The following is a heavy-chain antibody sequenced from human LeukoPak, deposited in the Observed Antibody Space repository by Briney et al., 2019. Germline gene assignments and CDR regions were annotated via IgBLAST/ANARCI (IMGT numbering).Heavy chain of an antibody. D-gene: IGHD3-16*01. CDR3: ARRAKGVLHKAYYMDV. CDR1: GFTFSDYY. V-gene: IGHV3-11*01. J-gene: IGHJ6*03. Sequence: GGSLRLSCAASGFTFSDYYMSWIRQAPGKGLEWVSYISSSGSTIYYADSVKGRFTISRDNAKNSLYLQMNSLRAEDTAVYYCARRAKGVLHKAYYMDVWGKGNTVNVSS. CDR2: ISSSGSTI.